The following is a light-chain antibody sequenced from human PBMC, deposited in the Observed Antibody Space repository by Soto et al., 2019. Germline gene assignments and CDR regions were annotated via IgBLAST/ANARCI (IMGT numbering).Light chain of an antibody. Sequence: IVMTQSPAPLSVSPGERATLSCRASQTVSTNLAWYQQKPGQAPRLIIYSASTRATGLPARFSGSGSGTEFTLTISSLQSEDFAMYYCQQYNVWPRALGQGTKVDIK. V-gene: IGKV3-15*01. CDR1: QTVSTN. CDR3: QQYNVWPRA. J-gene: IGKJ1*01. CDR2: SAS.